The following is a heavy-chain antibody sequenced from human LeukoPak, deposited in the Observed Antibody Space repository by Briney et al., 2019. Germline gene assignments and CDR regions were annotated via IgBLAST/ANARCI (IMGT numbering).Heavy chain of an antibody. CDR3: VRQRGSGTYSFDY. CDR2: IYYNGRT. D-gene: IGHD3-10*01. V-gene: IGHV4-30-2*01. J-gene: IGHJ4*02. CDR1: GDSISSGVSY. Sequence: SETLSLTCTVSGDSISSGVSYWSWIRQPPGKGLEWIGFIYYNGRTHYNPSLQSRVTISVDTSKNQFSLNLNSVTAADTAVFYCVRQRGSGTYSFDYWGQGTLVTVSS.